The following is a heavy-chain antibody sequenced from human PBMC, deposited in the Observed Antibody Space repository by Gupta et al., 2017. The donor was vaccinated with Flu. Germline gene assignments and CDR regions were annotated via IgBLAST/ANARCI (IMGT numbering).Heavy chain of an antibody. Sequence: QVQLVQSGAEVKKPGSSVKVSCKASGGTFSRSAISWVRQAPGQGLEWMGGIIPIFGTTNYAQKFQGRVTITADESTSTAYMELSSLRSEDTAVYYCAREFYYYDSDGYYGTEAVSGYYGMDVWGQGTTVTVSS. J-gene: IGHJ6*02. CDR1: GGTFSRSA. CDR3: AREFYYYDSDGYYGTEAVSGYYGMDV. D-gene: IGHD3-22*01. V-gene: IGHV1-69*01. CDR2: IIPIFGTT.